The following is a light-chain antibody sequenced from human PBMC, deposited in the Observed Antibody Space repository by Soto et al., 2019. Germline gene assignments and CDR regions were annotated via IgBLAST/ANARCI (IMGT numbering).Light chain of an antibody. CDR1: QSISSW. CDR2: DAS. CDR3: QQYTSYPWT. J-gene: IGKJ1*01. Sequence: DIQMTQSPSTLSAAAGDRVTISFRASQSISSWLAWYQHKPGKAPKLLIYDASNLDSGVPSRFSGSGSGTEFTLTVSSLQPEDFATYYCQQYTSYPWTFGQGTKVDIK. V-gene: IGKV1-5*01.